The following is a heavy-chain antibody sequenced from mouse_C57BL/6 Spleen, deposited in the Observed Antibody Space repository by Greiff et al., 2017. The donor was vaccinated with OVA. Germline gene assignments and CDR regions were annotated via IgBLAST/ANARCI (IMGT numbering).Heavy chain of an antibody. CDR1: GYAFSSYW. CDR2: IYPGDGDT. CDR3: ARHWDAPPAWFAD. D-gene: IGHD4-1*01. J-gene: IGHJ3*01. V-gene: IGHV1-80*01. Sequence: VKLMESGAELVKPGASVKISCKASGYAFSSYWMNWVKQRPGQGLEWIGQIYPGDGDTNYKGKFKGKATLTAAKSSSTAYMQLSSLTSEDSAVYVGARHWDAPPAWFADWGQGTLVTVSA.